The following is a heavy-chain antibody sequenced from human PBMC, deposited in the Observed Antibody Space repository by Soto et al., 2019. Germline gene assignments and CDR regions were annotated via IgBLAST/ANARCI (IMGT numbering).Heavy chain of an antibody. CDR1: GFTFSSYG. V-gene: IGHV3-33*01. CDR2: IWYDGSNK. CDR3: ARDKGGADSSYYYGMDV. Sequence: QVQLVESGGGVVQPGRSLRLSCAASGFTFSSYGMHWVRQAPGKGLEWVAVIWYDGSNKYYADSVKGRFTISRDNSKNSLYLQMNCLRDEDTAVYYCARDKGGADSSYYYGMDVWGQGTTVTVSS. J-gene: IGHJ6*02. D-gene: IGHD2-21*02.